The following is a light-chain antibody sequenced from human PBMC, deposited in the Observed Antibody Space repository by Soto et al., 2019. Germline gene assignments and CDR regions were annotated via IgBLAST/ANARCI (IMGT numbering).Light chain of an antibody. CDR1: QGIRND. Sequence: ITCLASQGIRNDLGWYQQKPGKAPNLLIYAACSLQSGVPSRFSGCDSGKDLNLIGRRPQPADCAIYSCQQPNSFPTPFGEGTRLEIK. CDR2: AAC. V-gene: IGKV1-17*01. J-gene: IGKJ5*01. CDR3: QQPNSFPTP.